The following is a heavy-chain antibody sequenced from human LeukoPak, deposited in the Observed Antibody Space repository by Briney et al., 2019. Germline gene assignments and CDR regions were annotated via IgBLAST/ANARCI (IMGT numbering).Heavy chain of an antibody. D-gene: IGHD5-18*01. Sequence: PGGSLRLSCAASGFTFSSYAMSWVRQAPRKGLEWVSAISGSGGSTYYADSVKGRFTISRDNSKNTLYLQMNSLRAEDTAVYYCARQNTALDAFDIWGQGTMVTVSS. J-gene: IGHJ3*02. CDR1: GFTFSSYA. V-gene: IGHV3-23*01. CDR2: ISGSGGST. CDR3: ARQNTALDAFDI.